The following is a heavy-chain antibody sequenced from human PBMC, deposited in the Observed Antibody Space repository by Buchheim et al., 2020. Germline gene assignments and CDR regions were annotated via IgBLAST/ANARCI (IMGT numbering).Heavy chain of an antibody. CDR2: IYYSGST. J-gene: IGHJ5*02. D-gene: IGHD5-24*01. CDR1: GGSVSSGSYY. V-gene: IGHV4-61*01. CDR3: ARDRLRDGYNSNWFDP. Sequence: QVQLQESGPGLVKPSETLSLTCTVSGGSVSSGSYYWSWIRQPPGKGLEWIGYIYYSGSTNYNPSLKRRVTISVDTSKHPFSLKLSSVTAADTAVYYCARDRLRDGYNSNWFDPWGQGTL.